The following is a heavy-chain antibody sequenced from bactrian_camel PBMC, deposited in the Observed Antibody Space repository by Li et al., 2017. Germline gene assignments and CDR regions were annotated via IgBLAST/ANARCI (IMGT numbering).Heavy chain of an antibody. CDR3: AVRPCAYGDNWYNSNYRF. CDR2: IAGSGSP. V-gene: IGHV3S53*01. Sequence: HVQLVESGGGSVQAGGSLRLTCAASGRTDSYNVMGWFRQAPGKEREGVAVIAGSGSPGYADSVKGRFTISQDNAKTTLYLQMTDLKPEDTGTYYCAVRPCAYGDNWYNSNYRFWGQGTQVTVS. CDR1: GRTDSYNV. D-gene: IGHD6*01. J-gene: IGHJ4*01.